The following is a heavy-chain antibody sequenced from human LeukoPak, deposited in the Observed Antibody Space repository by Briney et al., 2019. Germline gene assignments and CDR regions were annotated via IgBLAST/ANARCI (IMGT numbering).Heavy chain of an antibody. CDR2: ISPSGST. CDR1: GGSFSAYI. J-gene: IGHJ2*01. CDR3: ARLAKRGSTCRGKYWYFDL. Sequence: SETLSLTCAVYGGSFSAYIWGWIRQPPGKGLEWIGEISPSGSTTYSPSLRSRVTTSLDTAKNQFSLQLHSVTAADTAVYYCARLAKRGSTCRGKYWYFDLWGRGTLVTVSS. D-gene: IGHD3-10*01. V-gene: IGHV4-34*01.